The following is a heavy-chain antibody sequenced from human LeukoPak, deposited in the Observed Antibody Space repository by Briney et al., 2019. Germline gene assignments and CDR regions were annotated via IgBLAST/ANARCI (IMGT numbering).Heavy chain of an antibody. Sequence: GGSLRLSCAASGFTVSSNYMSWVRQAPGKGLEWVSVIYSGGSTYYADSVKGRFTISRDNSKNTLYLQMNSLRAEDTAVYYCASGTPKYYYYYYMDVWGKGTTVAVSS. D-gene: IGHD1-1*01. V-gene: IGHV3-66*02. CDR1: GFTVSSNY. CDR2: IYSGGST. J-gene: IGHJ6*03. CDR3: ASGTPKYYYYYYMDV.